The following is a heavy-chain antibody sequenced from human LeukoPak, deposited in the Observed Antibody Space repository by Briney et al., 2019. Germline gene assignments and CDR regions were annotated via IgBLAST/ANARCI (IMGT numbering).Heavy chain of an antibody. Sequence: SETLSLTCAVYGGPFSGYYWSWIRQPPGKGLEWIGYIYYSGSTNYNPSLKSRVTISVDTSKNQFSLKLSSVTAADTAVYYCARDSVGATPAAFDIWGQGTMVTVSS. CDR3: ARDSVGATPAAFDI. J-gene: IGHJ3*02. D-gene: IGHD1-26*01. CDR2: IYYSGST. V-gene: IGHV4-59*01. CDR1: GGPFSGYY.